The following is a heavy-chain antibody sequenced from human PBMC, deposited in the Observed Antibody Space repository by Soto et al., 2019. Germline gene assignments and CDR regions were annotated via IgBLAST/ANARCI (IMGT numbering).Heavy chain of an antibody. Sequence: SVKVSCKASGGTFSSYAISWVRQAPGQGLEWMGGIIPIFGTANYAQKFQGRVTITADESTSTAYMELSSLRSEDTAVYYCATEYTPFIITGTTGRYYGMDVWGQGTTVTVSS. D-gene: IGHD1-7*01. CDR1: GGTFSSYA. CDR2: IIPIFGTA. CDR3: ATEYTPFIITGTTGRYYGMDV. J-gene: IGHJ6*02. V-gene: IGHV1-69*13.